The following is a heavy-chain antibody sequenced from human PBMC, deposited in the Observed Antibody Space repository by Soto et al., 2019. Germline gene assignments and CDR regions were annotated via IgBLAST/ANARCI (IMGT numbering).Heavy chain of an antibody. CDR3: TAGRYNTDYGGNSVVRFGDAFDI. J-gene: IGHJ3*02. CDR2: IKSKTDGGTT. Sequence: GGSLRLSCAASGFTFSNAWMNWVRQAPGKGLEWVGRIKSKTDGGTTDYAAPVKGRFTISRDDSKNTLSLQMNSLKTEDTAVYYCTAGRYNTDYGGNSVVRFGDAFDIWGQGTMVTVSS. D-gene: IGHD4-17*01. CDR1: GFTFSNAW. V-gene: IGHV3-15*07.